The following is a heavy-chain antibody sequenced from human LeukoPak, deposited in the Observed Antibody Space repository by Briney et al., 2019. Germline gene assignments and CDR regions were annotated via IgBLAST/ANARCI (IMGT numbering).Heavy chain of an antibody. CDR1: GYSISSGYY. D-gene: IGHD3-22*01. Sequence: SATLSLTCTVSGYSISSGYYWGWIRQSPGKGLEWIGSIYNSGSTYYNPSLKSRVTISIDTSKNQFSLKLSSVTAADTAVYYCARARNYYDSSGFYYEGDAFDIWGQGTMVTVSS. CDR3: ARARNYYDSSGFYYEGDAFDI. CDR2: IYNSGST. V-gene: IGHV4-38-2*02. J-gene: IGHJ3*02.